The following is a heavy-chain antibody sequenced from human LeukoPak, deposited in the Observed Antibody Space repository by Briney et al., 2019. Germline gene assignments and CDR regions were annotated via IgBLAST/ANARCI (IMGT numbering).Heavy chain of an antibody. CDR3: AREGGIPRVKGFDY. Sequence: TGGSLRLSCAASGFTFSNFEMNWVRQAPGQGLEWVAYIGDSGRTIYYADSVKGRFTISRDKAKSSLYLQMNSLRAEDTAVYYCAREGGIPRVKGFDYWGQGTLITVSS. CDR2: IGDSGRTI. J-gene: IGHJ4*02. D-gene: IGHD3-16*01. CDR1: GFTFSNFE. V-gene: IGHV3-48*03.